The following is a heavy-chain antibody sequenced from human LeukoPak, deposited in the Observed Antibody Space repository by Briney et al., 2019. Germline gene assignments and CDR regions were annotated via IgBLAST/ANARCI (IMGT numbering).Heavy chain of an antibody. CDR3: AGAPLYFDSSGFSMDAFDI. V-gene: IGHV1-69*05. D-gene: IGHD3-22*01. CDR2: TTPIFGAA. J-gene: IGHJ3*02. Sequence: SVKVSSKASVGTFSRHAVSWVRQAPRHGREWMGGTTPIFGAAEYAQKFQGTVTITTDESTSTAYMELSSLRSQEPALYYSAGAPLYFDSSGFSMDAFDIWGQGTMVTVSS. CDR1: VGTFSRHA.